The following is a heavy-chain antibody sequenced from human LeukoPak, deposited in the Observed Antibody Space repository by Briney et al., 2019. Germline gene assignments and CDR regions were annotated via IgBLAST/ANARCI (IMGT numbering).Heavy chain of an antibody. CDR3: AREALTETTFGPYDY. D-gene: IGHD4-17*01. CDR2: IISSGSTK. J-gene: IGHJ4*02. CDR1: GFTFSSYE. Sequence: GGSLRLSCAASGFTFSSYEMNWVRQAPGKGLEWVSYIISSGSTKYYAVSVMGRFTLSRDNAKKSLYLQMNSLRAEDTAVYYCAREALTETTFGPYDYWGQGTLVTVSS. V-gene: IGHV3-48*03.